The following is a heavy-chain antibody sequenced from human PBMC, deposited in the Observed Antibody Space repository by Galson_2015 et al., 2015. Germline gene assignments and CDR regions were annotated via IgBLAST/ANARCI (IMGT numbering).Heavy chain of an antibody. CDR2: IKSKTDGGTT. J-gene: IGHJ4*02. V-gene: IGHV3-15*01. Sequence: SLRLSCAASGFTFSNAWMSWVRQAPGKGLEWVGRIKSKTDGGTTDYAAPVKGRFTISRDDSKNTLYLQMNSLKTEDTAVYYCTTDAGDAGDYFDYWGQGTLVTVSS. CDR3: TTDAGDAGDYFDY. D-gene: IGHD4-17*01. CDR1: GFTFSNAW.